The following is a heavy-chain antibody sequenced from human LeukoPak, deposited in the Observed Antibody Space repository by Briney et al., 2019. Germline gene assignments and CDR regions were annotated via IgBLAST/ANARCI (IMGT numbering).Heavy chain of an antibody. CDR1: GFTFRNYW. J-gene: IGHJ4*02. V-gene: IGHV3-7*01. Sequence: GGSLRLSCEASGFTFRNYWMIWVRQAPGKGLERVANIKEDGSETYYVDSVKGRFTISRDNTKNSLYLQMNSLRVEDTAVYYCAKDGAADDFWSGYYVDSWGQGTLVTVSS. CDR2: IKEDGSET. CDR3: AKDGAADDFWSGYYVDS. D-gene: IGHD3-3*01.